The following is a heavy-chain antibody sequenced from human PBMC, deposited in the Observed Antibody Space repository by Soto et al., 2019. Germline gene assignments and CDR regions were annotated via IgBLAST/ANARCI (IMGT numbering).Heavy chain of an antibody. J-gene: IGHJ6*02. CDR2: ISSSSSTI. V-gene: IGHV3-48*02. D-gene: IGHD1-7*01. Sequence: GGSLRLSCAASGFTFSSYSMNWVRQAPGKGLEWVSYISSSSSTIYYADSVKGRFTISRDNAKNSLYLQMNSLRDEDTAVYYCAREEMYELELEGGPDYYYYGMDVWGQGTTVTVSS. CDR1: GFTFSSYS. CDR3: AREEMYELELEGGPDYYYYGMDV.